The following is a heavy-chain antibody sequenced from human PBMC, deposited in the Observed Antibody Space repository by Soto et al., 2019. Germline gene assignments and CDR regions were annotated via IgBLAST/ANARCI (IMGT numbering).Heavy chain of an antibody. CDR1: GCRYSSSA. D-gene: IGHD6-13*01. Sequence: GCRYSSSAMQWVRQSRRQRLEWIGWIVVGSGNTNYAQKFQERVTITRDMSTSTAYMELSSLRSEDTAVYYCAADPEADSSYYYYYYMDVWGKGTTVTVYS. J-gene: IGHJ6*03. CDR3: AADPEADSSYYYYYYMDV. V-gene: IGHV1-58*02. CDR2: IVVGSGNT.